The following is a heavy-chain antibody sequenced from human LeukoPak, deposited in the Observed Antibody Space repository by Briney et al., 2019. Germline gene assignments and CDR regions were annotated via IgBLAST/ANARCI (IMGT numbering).Heavy chain of an antibody. V-gene: IGHV3-48*01. CDR3: ARDSPQALAILHAFDI. Sequence: GGSLRLSCAASGFTFSSYTMNWVRQAPGKGLEWVSKLSSSSSTICYADSVKGRFTISRDNAKNSLYLQMNSLRAEDTAVYYCARDSPQALAILHAFDIWGHGTMVTVSS. D-gene: IGHD5-12*01. CDR2: LSSSSSTI. CDR1: GFTFSSYT. J-gene: IGHJ3*02.